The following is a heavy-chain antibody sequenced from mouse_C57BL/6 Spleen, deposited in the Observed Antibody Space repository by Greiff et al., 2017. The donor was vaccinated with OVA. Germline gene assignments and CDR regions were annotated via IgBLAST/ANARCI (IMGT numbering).Heavy chain of an antibody. V-gene: IGHV5-17*01. D-gene: IGHD1-1*02. CDR3: ARERLWSYYFDY. CDR1: GFTFSDYG. J-gene: IGHJ2*01. CDR2: ISSGSSTI. Sequence: VQLKESGGGLVKPGGSLKLSCAASGFTFSDYGMHWVRQAPEKGLEWVAYISSGSSTIYYADTVKGRFTISRDNAKNTLFLQMTSQRSEDSAMYYGARERLWSYYFDYWGQGTTLTVSS.